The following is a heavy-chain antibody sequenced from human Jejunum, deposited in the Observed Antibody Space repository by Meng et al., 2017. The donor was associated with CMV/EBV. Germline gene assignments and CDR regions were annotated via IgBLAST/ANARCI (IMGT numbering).Heavy chain of an antibody. J-gene: IGHJ6*02. CDR1: GGSVTSTTYY. CDR2: VFYSEST. CDR3: AREHADAHYYGMDV. Sequence: GGSVTSTTYYWTWIRQHPGKGLEYIGYVFYSESTYYNPSLKSRVTISLDTSKNQFSLKLSSVTAADTAVYYCAREHADAHYYGMDVWGQGTTVTVSS. V-gene: IGHV4-31*02.